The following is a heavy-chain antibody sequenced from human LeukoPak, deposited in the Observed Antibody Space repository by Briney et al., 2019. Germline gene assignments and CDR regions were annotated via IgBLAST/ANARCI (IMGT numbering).Heavy chain of an antibody. V-gene: IGHV3-30*04. CDR3: ARGARKGDDYGGFFDY. Sequence: GGSLRPSCAASGFTFSNYALHWVRQAPGKGLEWVAVISYDGSYKYYADSVKGRFTISRDNSKNTVYLQMNSLRAEDTAVYYCARGARKGDDYGGFFDYWGQGTLVTVSS. D-gene: IGHD4-23*01. CDR2: ISYDGSYK. J-gene: IGHJ4*02. CDR1: GFTFSNYA.